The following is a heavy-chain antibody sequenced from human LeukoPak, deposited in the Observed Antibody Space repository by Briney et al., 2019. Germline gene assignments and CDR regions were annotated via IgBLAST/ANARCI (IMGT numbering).Heavy chain of an antibody. Sequence: GGSLRLSCAASGFTFSSYVMHWVRQAPGKGLEWVAFIRYDGSNKYYADSVKGRFTISRDNSKNTLYLQMNSLRAEDTAVYYCAKERDTAMVTIDYWGQGTLVTVSS. CDR3: AKERDTAMVTIDY. CDR1: GFTFSSYV. D-gene: IGHD5-18*01. CDR2: IRYDGSNK. V-gene: IGHV3-30*02. J-gene: IGHJ4*02.